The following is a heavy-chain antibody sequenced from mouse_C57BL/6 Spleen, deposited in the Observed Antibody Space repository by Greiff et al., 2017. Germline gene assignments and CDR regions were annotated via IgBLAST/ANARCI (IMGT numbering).Heavy chain of an antibody. J-gene: IGHJ1*03. CDR3: GRGHWYFDV. Sequence: QVQLQQPGAELVKPGASVKLSCKASGYTFTSYWMHWVKQRPGQGLEWIGMIHPNSGSTNYNEKFKSKATLTVAKSSSTAYMQLSSLASEDSAVYYWGRGHWYFDVWGTGTTVTVSS. CDR1: GYTFTSYW. V-gene: IGHV1-64*01. D-gene: IGHD1-1*01. CDR2: IHPNSGST.